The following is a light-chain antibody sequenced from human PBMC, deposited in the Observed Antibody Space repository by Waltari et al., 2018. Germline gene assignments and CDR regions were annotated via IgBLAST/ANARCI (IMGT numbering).Light chain of an antibody. V-gene: IGKV4-1*01. Sequence: DIVMTQSPDSLAVSLGERATINCKSSQSVLYSSNNKNYLAWYQQKPGHPPKLLIYWESTRESGVPDRFSGSGSGTDFTLTISSLQAEDVAVYYCQQYYSTPLTFGPGTKVDIK. CDR1: QSVLYSSNNKNY. CDR2: WES. CDR3: QQYYSTPLT. J-gene: IGKJ3*01.